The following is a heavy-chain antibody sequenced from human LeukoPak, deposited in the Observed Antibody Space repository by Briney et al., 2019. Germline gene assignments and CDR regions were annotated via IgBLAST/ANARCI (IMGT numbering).Heavy chain of an antibody. CDR1: GFTFSNYS. D-gene: IGHD2-2*01. V-gene: IGHV3-48*02. CDR2: ISSSSSTI. CDR3: VRERRGYCSSTSCLNWFDP. J-gene: IGHJ5*02. Sequence: GGSLRLSCAASGFTFSNYSMNWVRQAPGKGLEWVSYISSSSSTIYYADSVKGRFTISRDNAKNSLYLQMNSLRDEDTAVYYCVRERRGYCSSTSCLNWFDPWGQGTLVTVSS.